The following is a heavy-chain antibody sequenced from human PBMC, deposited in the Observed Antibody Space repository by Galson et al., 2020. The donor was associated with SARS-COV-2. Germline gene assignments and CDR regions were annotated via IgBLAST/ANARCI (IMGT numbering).Heavy chain of an antibody. CDR3: AKGGATMVRAFYIWDI. V-gene: IGHV3-23*01. CDR1: GFTFSSYA. D-gene: IGHD3-10*01. CDR2: ISGSGGST. J-gene: IGHJ3*02. Sequence: GESLKISCAASGFTFSSYAMSWVRQAPGKGLEWVSAISGSGGSTYYADSVKGRFTISRDNSKNTLYLQMNSLRAEDTAVYYCAKGGATMVRAFYIWDIWGQGTMVTVSS.